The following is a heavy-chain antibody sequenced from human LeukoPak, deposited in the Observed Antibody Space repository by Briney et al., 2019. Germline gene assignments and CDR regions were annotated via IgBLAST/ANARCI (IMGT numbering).Heavy chain of an antibody. J-gene: IGHJ5*02. V-gene: IGHV3-21*01. CDR2: ISSSSSYI. CDR1: GFTFSSYS. Sequence: PGGSLRLSCAASGFTFSSYSMNWVRQAPGKGLEWVSSISSSSSYIYYADSVKGRFTISRDNAKNSLYLQMNSLRAEDTAVYYCARDPRYNWNHVGNWFDPWGQGTLVTVSS. D-gene: IGHD1-1*01. CDR3: ARDPRYNWNHVGNWFDP.